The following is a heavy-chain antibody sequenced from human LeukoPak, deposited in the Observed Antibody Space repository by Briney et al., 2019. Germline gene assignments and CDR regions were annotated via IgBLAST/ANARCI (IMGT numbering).Heavy chain of an antibody. CDR2: ISYDGSNK. Sequence: GGSLRLSCAASGFTFSSYGMHWVRQAPGKGLEWVAVISYDGSNKYYADSVKGRFTISRDNSKNTLYLQMNSLRAEDTAVYYCAHTAPPMKYSGYDTLARLDYWGQGTLVTVSS. CDR1: GFTFSSYG. CDR3: AHTAPPMKYSGYDTLARLDY. D-gene: IGHD5-12*01. J-gene: IGHJ4*02. V-gene: IGHV3-30*03.